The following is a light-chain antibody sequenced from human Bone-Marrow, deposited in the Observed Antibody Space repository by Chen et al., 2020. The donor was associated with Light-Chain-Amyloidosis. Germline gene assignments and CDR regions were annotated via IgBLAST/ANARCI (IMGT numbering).Light chain of an antibody. CDR1: SSDVGGDNH. J-gene: IGLJ1*01. V-gene: IGLV2-14*01. CDR3: SSYTITNTLV. Sequence: QSALTQPASVSVSPGQSITISCTGTSSDVGGDNHVSWYQQPPDKAPKLMIYEVTHRPSWVPARFSGSKSDNTASLTISGLQTEDEADYFCSSYTITNTLVFGSGPRVTVL. CDR2: EVT.